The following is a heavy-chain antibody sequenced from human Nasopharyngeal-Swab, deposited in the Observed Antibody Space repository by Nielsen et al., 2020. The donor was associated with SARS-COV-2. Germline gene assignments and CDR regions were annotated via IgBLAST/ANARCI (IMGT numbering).Heavy chain of an antibody. CDR3: ARWSSSSIKFDY. CDR2: MSHSGAT. Sequence: GSLRLSCTVSGGSMSSFAFDSYWAWLRQPPGMGLEWIGRMSHSGATYTNPSLKGRVTLSVDTSTNKFSLNLSSVTAADTAVYYCARWSSSSIKFDYWGQGTLVSVSS. D-gene: IGHD3-3*01. J-gene: IGHJ4*02. CDR1: GGSMSSFAFDSY. V-gene: IGHV4-39*01.